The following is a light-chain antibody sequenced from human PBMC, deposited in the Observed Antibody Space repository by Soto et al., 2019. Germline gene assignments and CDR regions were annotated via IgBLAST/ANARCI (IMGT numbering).Light chain of an antibody. Sequence: EIVLTQSPGTLSLSPGERATLSCRASQSVSSSYLAWYQQKPGQAPRLLIYGASSRATGIPDRFSGSGSGTDFTLTISRLEPEDFAVYYRPQSGSSPQTFGQGTKVEIK. V-gene: IGKV3-20*01. J-gene: IGKJ1*01. CDR1: QSVSSSY. CDR3: PQSGSSPQT. CDR2: GAS.